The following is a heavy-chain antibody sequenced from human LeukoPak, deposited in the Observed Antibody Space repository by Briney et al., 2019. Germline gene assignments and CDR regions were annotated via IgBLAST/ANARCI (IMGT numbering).Heavy chain of an antibody. Sequence: GGSLRLSCAASGFPFSGYGMHWVRQAPGKGLEWVAVAYGDGSSQYYADSVKGRFSISKDISKNALSLQMNSLRAEDTAVYSCATGGNFYYSHWGQGTLVTVSS. CDR3: ATGGNFYYSH. J-gene: IGHJ1*01. D-gene: IGHD4-11*01. CDR1: GFPFSGYG. CDR2: AYGDGSSQ. V-gene: IGHV3-33*01.